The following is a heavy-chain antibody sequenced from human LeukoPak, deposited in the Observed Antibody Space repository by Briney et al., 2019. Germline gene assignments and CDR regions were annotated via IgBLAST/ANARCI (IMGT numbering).Heavy chain of an antibody. D-gene: IGHD4-11*01. Sequence: SQTLSLTRAVYGGSFSVYYWRCSSIRQPPGKGLEWIGEINHSGSTNYNPSLESRVTISVDTSNNQFSLRLCSVTAADTAVYYCARGRHEETTFRDYYYGLDVWGQGTTVTVSS. V-gene: IGHV4-34*01. CDR2: INHSGST. CDR1: GGSFSVYY. CDR3: ARGRHEETTFRDYYYGLDV. J-gene: IGHJ6*02.